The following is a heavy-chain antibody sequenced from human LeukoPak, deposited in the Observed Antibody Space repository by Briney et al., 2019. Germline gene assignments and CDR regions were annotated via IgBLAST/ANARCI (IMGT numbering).Heavy chain of an antibody. Sequence: GGSLRLSCAASGFSISNYNMNWVRQAPGKGLEWLSSISSSSSTILYAGSVKGRLTISRDNAKNSLFLQMNSLRAEDTAVYYCATEPLYYYYMDVWGKGTTVTVSS. J-gene: IGHJ6*03. D-gene: IGHD1-14*01. CDR1: GFSISNYN. CDR3: ATEPLYYYYMDV. CDR2: ISSSSSTI. V-gene: IGHV3-48*01.